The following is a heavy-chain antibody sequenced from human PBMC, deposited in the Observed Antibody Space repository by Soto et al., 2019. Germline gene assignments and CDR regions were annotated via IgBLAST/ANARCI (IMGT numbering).Heavy chain of an antibody. V-gene: IGHV1-18*01. CDR2: IIAYNGNT. D-gene: IGHD3-10*01. CDR1: GYTFTSYG. Sequence: QVQLVQSGAEVKKPWASVKVSCKASGYTFTSYGISWVRHAPGQGLEWMGWIIAYNGNTNYAQKLQGRGTMTTDTTTSTADRDLRSLRSDDTDVYYCARYGGPEYYFDYWGQGTLVTVSS. CDR3: ARYGGPEYYFDY. J-gene: IGHJ4*02.